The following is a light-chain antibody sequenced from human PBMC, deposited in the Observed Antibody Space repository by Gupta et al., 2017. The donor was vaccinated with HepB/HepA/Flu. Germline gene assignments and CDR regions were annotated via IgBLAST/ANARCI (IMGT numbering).Light chain of an antibody. CDR3: QHFDHYPLS. Sequence: DIQLTQSPSFLSASVGDTVTITCRSSPAIRSHLAWHQQNSVRAPKLLISFASALQSGVPSRFNGSGSGTEFTLTISNLQPEDFATYYCQHFDHYPLSFGGGTKVAI. V-gene: IGKV1-9*01. CDR1: PAIRSH. J-gene: IGKJ4*01. CDR2: FAS.